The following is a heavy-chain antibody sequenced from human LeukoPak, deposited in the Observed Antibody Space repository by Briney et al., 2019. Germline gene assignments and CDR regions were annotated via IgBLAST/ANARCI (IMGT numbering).Heavy chain of an antibody. V-gene: IGHV4-59*08. CDR2: IYYSGST. Sequence: KPSETLSLTCTVSGGSISSYYWSWIRQPPGKGLEWMGNIYYSGSTNYNSSLKSRVTISVDTSKNQISLKLRSVTAADTAVYFCTRRGHYDTFDYWGPGSLVTVSS. CDR1: GGSISSYY. J-gene: IGHJ4*02. CDR3: TRRGHYDTFDY. D-gene: IGHD3-22*01.